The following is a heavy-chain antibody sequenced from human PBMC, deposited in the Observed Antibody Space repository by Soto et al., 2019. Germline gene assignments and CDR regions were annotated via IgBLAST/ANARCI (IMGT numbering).Heavy chain of an antibody. D-gene: IGHD6-6*01. J-gene: IGHJ6*03. CDR1: GGSFSGYY. CDR2: INHSGST. CDR3: ARGQHSSSSYYYYYMDV. V-gene: IGHV4-34*01. Sequence: SETLSLTCAVYGGSFSGYYWSWIRQPPGKGLEWIGEINHSGSTNYNPSLRSRVTISVDTSKNQFSLKLSSVTAADTAVYYCARGQHSSSSYYYYYMDVWGKGPTVPGSS.